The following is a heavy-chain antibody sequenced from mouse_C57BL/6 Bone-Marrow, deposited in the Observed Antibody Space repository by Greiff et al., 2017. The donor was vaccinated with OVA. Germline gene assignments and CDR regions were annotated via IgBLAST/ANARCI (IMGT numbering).Heavy chain of an antibody. V-gene: IGHV1-31*01. CDR1: GYSFTGYY. Sequence: VQLKESGPELVKPGASVKISCKASGYSFTGYYMHWVKQSHGNILDWIGYIYPYNGVSSYNQKFKGKATLTVDKSSSTAYMELRCLTSEDSAVYYCAIITRVVATYYYAMDYWGQGTSVTVSS. J-gene: IGHJ4*01. D-gene: IGHD1-1*01. CDR2: IYPYNGVS. CDR3: AIITRVVATYYYAMDY.